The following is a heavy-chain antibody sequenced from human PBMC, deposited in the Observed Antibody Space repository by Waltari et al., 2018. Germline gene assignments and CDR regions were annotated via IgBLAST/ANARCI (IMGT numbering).Heavy chain of an antibody. CDR3: ARVEEFIFGSSWYLKPSPLFDY. V-gene: IGHV4-39*07. Sequence: QLQLQESGPGLVKPSETLSLTCTVSGGSISSSSYYWGWIRQPPGKGLEWIGSIYYSGSTYYNPSLKSRVTISVDTSKNQFSLKLSSVTAADTAVYYCARVEEFIFGSSWYLKPSPLFDYWGQGTLVTVSS. CDR2: IYYSGST. CDR1: GGSISSSSYY. J-gene: IGHJ4*02. D-gene: IGHD6-13*01.